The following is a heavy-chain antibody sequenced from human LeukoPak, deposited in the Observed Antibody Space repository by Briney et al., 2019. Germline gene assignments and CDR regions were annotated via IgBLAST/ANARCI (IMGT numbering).Heavy chain of an antibody. Sequence: ASVRVSCKASGYXFSTYGIAWVRQAPGQGLEWMGWISGYNGNTNYAQKFQGRVTMTTDTTTTTAYMELRSLRSDDTAVYYCARYGYFDYWGEGTLVTVSS. CDR3: ARYGYFDY. CDR2: ISGYNGNT. CDR1: GYXFSTYG. J-gene: IGHJ4*02. D-gene: IGHD3-10*01. V-gene: IGHV1-18*01.